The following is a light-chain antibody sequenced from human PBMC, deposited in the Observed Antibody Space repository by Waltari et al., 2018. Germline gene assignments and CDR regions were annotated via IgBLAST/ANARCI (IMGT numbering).Light chain of an antibody. Sequence: IQMTQSTSSLSASVGDRVPITCRASQDIRTDLGWYQQKPGKAPKRLIYYASTLESWVPSRFSGSGSGTEFALTISSLQPEDFATYYCLQHHSHPRTFGQGTKLEVK. CDR1: QDIRTD. J-gene: IGKJ1*01. CDR2: YAS. V-gene: IGKV1-17*01. CDR3: LQHHSHPRT.